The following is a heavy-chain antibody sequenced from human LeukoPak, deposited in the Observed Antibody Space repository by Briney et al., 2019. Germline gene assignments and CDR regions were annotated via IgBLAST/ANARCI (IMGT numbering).Heavy chain of an antibody. CDR2: INPNSGGT. CDR3: ARDLDYYGSGSLTYP. CDR1: GYTFTGYY. V-gene: IGHV1-2*02. D-gene: IGHD3-10*01. J-gene: IGHJ5*02. Sequence: ASVKVSCKASGYTFTGYYMHWVRQAPGQGLEWMGWINPNSGGTNYAQKFQGRVTMTRDTSISTAYMELSRLRSDDTAVYYRARDLDYYGSGSLTYPWGQGTLVTVSS.